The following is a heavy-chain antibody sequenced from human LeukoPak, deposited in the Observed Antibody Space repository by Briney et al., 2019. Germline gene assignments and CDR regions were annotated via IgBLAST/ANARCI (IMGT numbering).Heavy chain of an antibody. CDR2: ISSSSSNI. Sequence: PGGSLRLSSAASGFTFSSYSMNWVRQAPGKGLEWVSSISSSSSNIYHADSVKGRFTISRDNAKNSLYLQMNSLRAEDTAVYYCARVGYSSSAGLDPWGQGTLVTVSS. J-gene: IGHJ5*02. CDR1: GFTFSSYS. V-gene: IGHV3-21*01. CDR3: ARVGYSSSAGLDP. D-gene: IGHD6-13*01.